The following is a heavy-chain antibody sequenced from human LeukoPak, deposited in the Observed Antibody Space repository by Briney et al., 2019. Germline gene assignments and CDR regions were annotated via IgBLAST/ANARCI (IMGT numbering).Heavy chain of an antibody. CDR1: GFTFSSYE. V-gene: IGHV3-48*03. J-gene: IGHJ4*02. CDR3: ARQNGYNGYDFRSGYFDY. D-gene: IGHD5-12*01. CDR2: ISSSGSTI. Sequence: GGSLRLSCAASGFTFSSYEMNWVRQAPGKGLEWVSYISSSGSTIYYADSVKGRFTISRDNAKNSLYLRMNSLRAEDTAVYYCARQNGYNGYDFRSGYFDYWGQGTLVTVSS.